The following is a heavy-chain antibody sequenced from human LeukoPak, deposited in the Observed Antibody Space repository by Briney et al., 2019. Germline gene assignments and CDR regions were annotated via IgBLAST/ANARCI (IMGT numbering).Heavy chain of an antibody. V-gene: IGHV4-39*01. CDR3: ASYCSSTSCYRGGVY. J-gene: IGHJ4*02. Sequence: PSETLSLTCTVSGGSISSSNYYWAWIRQPPGKGLEWIGSIHYSGTIYYNPSLKSRVTISVDTSKNQFSLKLSSVTAADTAVYYRASYCSSTSCYRGGVYWGQGTLVTVSS. D-gene: IGHD2-2*02. CDR2: IHYSGTI. CDR1: GGSISSSNYY.